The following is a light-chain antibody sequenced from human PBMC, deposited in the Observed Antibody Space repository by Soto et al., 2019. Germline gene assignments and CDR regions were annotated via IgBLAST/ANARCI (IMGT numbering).Light chain of an antibody. Sequence: DIQMTQSPSSLSASVGDRVTITCRASQGIRYALGWYQQKPGTAPKRLIYGASILQNGVPSRFGGSGSGTEFTLTISSLQPEDFETYYCLQYNSPPPTFGQGTKVDIK. CDR2: GAS. CDR3: LQYNSPPPT. CDR1: QGIRYA. J-gene: IGKJ1*01. V-gene: IGKV1-17*01.